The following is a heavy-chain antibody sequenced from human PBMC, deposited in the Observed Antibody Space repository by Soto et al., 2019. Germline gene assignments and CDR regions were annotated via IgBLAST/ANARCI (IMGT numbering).Heavy chain of an antibody. V-gene: IGHV1-3*01. Sequence: GASVKVSCTASGYTFTRYAVHWVRQAPGQRLEWMGWINAGNGNTKNSQKFQGRVTITRDTSASTAYMELSSLRSEDTAVYYCARDRYYGSGTYNYFDYWGQGTLVTVSS. D-gene: IGHD3-10*01. CDR3: ARDRYYGSGTYNYFDY. CDR1: GYTFTRYA. J-gene: IGHJ4*02. CDR2: INAGNGNT.